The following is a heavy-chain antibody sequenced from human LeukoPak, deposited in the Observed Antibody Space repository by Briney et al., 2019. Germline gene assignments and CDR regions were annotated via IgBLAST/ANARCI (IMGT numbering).Heavy chain of an antibody. CDR2: INHSGST. J-gene: IGHJ3*02. V-gene: IGHV4-34*01. CDR3: ARHSPRGGWAGGDI. CDR1: GGSFSGYY. Sequence: SETESLTCAVYGGSFSGYYWSWIRQPPGKGLEWIGEINHSGSTNYNPSLKSRVTISVDTSKNQFSLKLSSVTAADTAVYYCARHSPRGGWAGGDIWGQGTMVTVSS. D-gene: IGHD6-19*01.